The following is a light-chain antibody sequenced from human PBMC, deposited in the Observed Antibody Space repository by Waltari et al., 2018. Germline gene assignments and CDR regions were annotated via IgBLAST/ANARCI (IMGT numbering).Light chain of an antibody. CDR2: EDK. CDR3: QAWDNSIVI. V-gene: IGLV3-1*01. CDR1: KLGDKY. J-gene: IGLJ2*01. Sequence: SYELTQPPSVSVSPGQTASITCSGDKLGDKYASWYQQKPGQSPVLVIYEDKKRPSGIPGRFSGSNSGNTATLTISGTQAMDEADYYCQAWDNSIVIFGGGTKLTVL.